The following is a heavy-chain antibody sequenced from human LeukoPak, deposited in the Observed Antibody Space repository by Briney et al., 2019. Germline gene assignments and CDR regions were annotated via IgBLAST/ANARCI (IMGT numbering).Heavy chain of an antibody. J-gene: IGHJ5*02. Sequence: PSETLSLTCIVSGGSISSTGYYWAWIRQPPGKGLEWIATIYYDGSTSYNPSLKSRLTISVDTSKNQFSLKLSSVTAADTAVYYCARNSGSYFGGESHFDPWGQGTLVTVSS. V-gene: IGHV4-39*07. CDR2: IYYDGST. D-gene: IGHD1-26*01. CDR3: ARNSGSYFGGESHFDP. CDR1: GGSISSTGYY.